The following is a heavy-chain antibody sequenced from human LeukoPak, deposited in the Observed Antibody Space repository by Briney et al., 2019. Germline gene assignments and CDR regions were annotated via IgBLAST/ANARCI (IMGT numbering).Heavy chain of an antibody. CDR1: GDIVSSNSAA. CDR3: ARLVYDSSGYSYYYYYGMGV. D-gene: IGHD3-22*01. Sequence: SQTLSLTCAISGDIVSSNSAAWNWIRQSPSRGLEWLGRTYYRSKWYNDYAVSVKSRITINPDTSKNQFSLQLNSVTPEDTAVYYCARLVYDSSGYSYYYYYGMGVWGQGTTVTVSS. CDR2: TYYRSKWYN. J-gene: IGHJ6*02. V-gene: IGHV6-1*01.